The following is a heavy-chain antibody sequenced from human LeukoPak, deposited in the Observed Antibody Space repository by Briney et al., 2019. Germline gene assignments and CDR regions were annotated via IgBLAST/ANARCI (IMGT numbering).Heavy chain of an antibody. CDR1: GYTFTGYY. V-gene: IGHV1-2*02. CDR3: ARSITMVRGVIGD. D-gene: IGHD3-10*01. J-gene: IGHJ4*02. Sequence: ASVKVSCKASGYTFTGYYMHWVRQAPGQGLEWMGWINTNRGVTNYAQKFQGRVTMTRDTSISTAYMELSRLRSDDTAVYYCARSITMVRGVIGDWGQGTLVTVSS. CDR2: INTNRGVT.